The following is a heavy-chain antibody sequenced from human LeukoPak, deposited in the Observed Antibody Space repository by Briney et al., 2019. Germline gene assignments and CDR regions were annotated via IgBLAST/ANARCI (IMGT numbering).Heavy chain of an antibody. V-gene: IGHV4-34*01. CDR2: INHGGSA. CDR1: GGSFSGYY. J-gene: IGHJ5*02. Sequence: PSETLSLTCAVYGGSFSGYYWSWNRQPPGKGLEWIGEINHGGSANYNPSLKSRVTISVDTSRKQFSLKLSSVTAADSAVYYCATNPGGYCSSSNCYGEAPWGQGTLVTVSS. CDR3: ATNPGGYCSSSNCYGEAP. D-gene: IGHD2-2*01.